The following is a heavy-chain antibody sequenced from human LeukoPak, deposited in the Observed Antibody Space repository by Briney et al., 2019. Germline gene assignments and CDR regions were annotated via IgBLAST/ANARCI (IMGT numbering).Heavy chain of an antibody. D-gene: IGHD2-15*01. Sequence: GGSLRLSCAASGFTFSSYGMHWVRQAPGKGLEWVAFIRYDGSNKYYADSVKGRFTISRDNSKNTLYLQMNSLRAEDTAVYYCASPRPYCSGGSCSDYWGQGTLVTVSS. CDR3: ASPRPYCSGGSCSDY. CDR1: GFTFSSYG. V-gene: IGHV3-30*02. J-gene: IGHJ4*02. CDR2: IRYDGSNK.